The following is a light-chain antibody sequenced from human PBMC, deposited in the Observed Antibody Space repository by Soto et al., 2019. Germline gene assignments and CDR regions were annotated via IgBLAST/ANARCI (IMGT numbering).Light chain of an antibody. CDR3: CTLRV. CDR2: EVS. J-gene: IGLJ1*01. Sequence: QPVLTRPASVNGFARPSITISSTGNSSDVGSYNLVSWYQQHPGKAPKLMIYEVSKRPSGVSNRFSGSKSGNTASLTISRLPAEDEADYYCCTLRVFGTGTKVTV. V-gene: IGLV2-23*02. CDR1: SSDVGSYNL.